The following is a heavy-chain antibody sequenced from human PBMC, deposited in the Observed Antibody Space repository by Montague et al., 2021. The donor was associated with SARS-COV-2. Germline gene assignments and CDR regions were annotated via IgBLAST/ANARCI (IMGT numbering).Heavy chain of an antibody. D-gene: IGHD3-3*01. CDR1: GGSISSSSYY. V-gene: IGHV4-39*01. Sequence: SETLSLTCTVSGGSISSSSYYWGWIRQPPGKGLEWIGNIYYSGNTYYNPSLKSRVTISVDTSKNQFSLKLSSVTAADTAVYYCANMGVGRITIFGVASRGGLDYWGQGTLVTVSS. J-gene: IGHJ4*02. CDR3: ANMGVGRITIFGVASRGGLDY. CDR2: IYYSGNT.